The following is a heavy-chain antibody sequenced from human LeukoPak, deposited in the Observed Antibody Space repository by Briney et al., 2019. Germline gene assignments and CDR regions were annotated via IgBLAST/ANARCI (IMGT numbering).Heavy chain of an antibody. Sequence: SETLSLTCTVSGGSISSYYWSWIRQPAGKGLEWIGRIYTSESTNYNPSLKSRVTMSVDTSKNQFSLNLRSVIAADTAVYYCARGLTKSGTTTNFDYWGQGTLVTVSS. CDR1: GGSISSYY. D-gene: IGHD1-7*01. V-gene: IGHV4-4*07. CDR3: ARGLTKSGTTTNFDY. CDR2: IYTSEST. J-gene: IGHJ4*02.